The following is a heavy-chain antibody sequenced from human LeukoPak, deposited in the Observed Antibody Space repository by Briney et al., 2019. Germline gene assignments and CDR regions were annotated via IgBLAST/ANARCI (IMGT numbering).Heavy chain of an antibody. CDR1: GGSFSGYY. CDR3: ARDNRRGYSYGYNL. J-gene: IGHJ5*02. D-gene: IGHD5-18*01. CDR2: INHSGST. V-gene: IGHV4-34*01. Sequence: SETLSLTCAVYGGSFSGYYWSWIRQPPGKGLEWIGEINHSGSTNFNPSLKSRVTISVDTSKNQFSLKLSSVTAADTAVYYCARDNRRGYSYGYNLWGQGTLVTVSS.